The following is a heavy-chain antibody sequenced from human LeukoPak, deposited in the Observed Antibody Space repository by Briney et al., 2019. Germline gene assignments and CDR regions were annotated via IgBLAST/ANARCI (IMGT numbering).Heavy chain of an antibody. CDR3: ARGFYDFWSGLEYYYYMDV. CDR1: GYTFASYD. J-gene: IGHJ6*03. V-gene: IGHV1-2*02. Sequence: ASVKVSCKASGYTFASYDINWVRQAPGQGLEWIGWINPNSGVTNYAQKFQGRVTMTRDTSISTAYMELSRLRSDDTAVYYCARGFYDFWSGLEYYYYMDVWGKGTTVTVSS. CDR2: INPNSGVT. D-gene: IGHD3-3*01.